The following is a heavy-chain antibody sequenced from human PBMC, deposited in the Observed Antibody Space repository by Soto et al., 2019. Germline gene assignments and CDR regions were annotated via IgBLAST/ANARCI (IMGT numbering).Heavy chain of an antibody. CDR1: GGSISSGGYY. CDR3: ARVDGWYQIEY. CDR2: IYYSGST. V-gene: IGHV4-31*03. J-gene: IGHJ4*02. Sequence: QVQLQESGPGLVKPSQTLSLTCTVSGGSISSGGYYWSWIRQYPGKGLEWIGYIYYSGSTYYNPSLKSRVIISVDTSKIQFSLKLSSVTAADTAVYYCARVDGWYQIEYWGQGTLVTVSS. D-gene: IGHD6-19*01.